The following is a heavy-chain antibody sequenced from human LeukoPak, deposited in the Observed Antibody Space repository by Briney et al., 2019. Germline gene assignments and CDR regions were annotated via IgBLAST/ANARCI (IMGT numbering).Heavy chain of an antibody. CDR1: GGSISSYY. J-gene: IGHJ4*02. V-gene: IGHV4-59*01. D-gene: IGHD4-17*01. Sequence: SETLSPTCTVSGGSISSYYWSWIRQPPGKGLEWIGYIYHTGSTSYNPSLKGRVTISVDTSKNQFSLRLSSVTAADTAVYYCARGLNRNDYGDYGYWGQGTLVTVSS. CDR2: IYHTGST. CDR3: ARGLNRNDYGDYGY.